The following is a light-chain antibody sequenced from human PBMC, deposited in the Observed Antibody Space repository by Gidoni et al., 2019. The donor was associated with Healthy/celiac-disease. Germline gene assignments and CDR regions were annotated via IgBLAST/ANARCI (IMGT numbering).Light chain of an antibody. V-gene: IGKV3-11*01. J-gene: IGKJ1*01. CDR3: QQRSNWPRT. CDR1: QSVSSY. CDR2: DAS. Sequence: IVLTQSPATLSLSPGERATLSCSASQSVSSYIARSQQKPGQAPRPLIYDASNRATGIPARFSGSGSGTDFTLTISSLEPEDFAVYYCQQRSNWPRTFGQGTKVEIK.